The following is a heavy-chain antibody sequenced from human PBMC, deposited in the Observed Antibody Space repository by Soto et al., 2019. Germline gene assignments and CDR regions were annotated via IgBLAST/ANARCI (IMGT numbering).Heavy chain of an antibody. Sequence: QVQLQESGPGLVKPSETLSLTCTVSGGSVSSGSYYWSWIRQPPGKGLEWIGYIYYSGSTNYNPSLKSRVTLSVDTSKNQFSLKLSSVTAADTAVYYCARERYCSGGSCSNWFDPWGQGTLVTVSS. CDR3: ARERYCSGGSCSNWFDP. D-gene: IGHD2-15*01. J-gene: IGHJ5*02. V-gene: IGHV4-61*01. CDR1: GGSVSSGSYY. CDR2: IYYSGST.